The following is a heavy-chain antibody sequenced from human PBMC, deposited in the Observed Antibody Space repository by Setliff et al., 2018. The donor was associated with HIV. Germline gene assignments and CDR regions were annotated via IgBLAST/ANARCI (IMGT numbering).Heavy chain of an antibody. Sequence: PGGSLRLSCAASGFTFSAYAMTWVRRAPGRGLEWVSATTSNGRTTDYAESVRGRFTLSRDNSGNTLYLQMTSLRAEDTAIYYCAKAWGSGYPSFESAFMFDVWGQGTLVTVSS. CDR2: TTSNGRTT. V-gene: IGHV3-23*01. CDR3: AKAWGSGYPSFESAFMFDV. J-gene: IGHJ4*02. D-gene: IGHD3-3*01. CDR1: GFTFSAYA.